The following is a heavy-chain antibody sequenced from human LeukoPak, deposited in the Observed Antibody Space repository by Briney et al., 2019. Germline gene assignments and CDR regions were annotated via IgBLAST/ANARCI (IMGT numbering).Heavy chain of an antibody. D-gene: IGHD2-21*01. Sequence: PSETLSLTCTVSGGSISSYYWSWIRQPPGKGLEWIGYIYYSGSTNYNPSLKSRVTISVDTSKNQFSLKLSSVTAADTAVYYCARVHMGAFDIWGQGTMVTVSS. V-gene: IGHV4-59*01. CDR2: IYYSGST. CDR1: GGSISSYY. CDR3: ARVHMGAFDI. J-gene: IGHJ3*02.